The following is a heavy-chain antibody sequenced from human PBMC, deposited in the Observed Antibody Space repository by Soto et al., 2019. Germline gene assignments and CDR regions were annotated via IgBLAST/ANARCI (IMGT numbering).Heavy chain of an antibody. CDR2: IYYRGNT. J-gene: IGHJ4*02. CDR3: ARLEGLATISYYFDF. D-gene: IGHD3-9*01. CDR1: GDYINGDKYY. Sequence: PSVTLSLTYSVSGDYINGDKYYWGWIRQPPGKGLEWIGSIYYRGNTYHNPSLQTRVTISLDKSKSQFSLRLNSVTAADSAVYFCARLEGLATISYYFDFRGQRAQVTVFS. V-gene: IGHV4-39*01.